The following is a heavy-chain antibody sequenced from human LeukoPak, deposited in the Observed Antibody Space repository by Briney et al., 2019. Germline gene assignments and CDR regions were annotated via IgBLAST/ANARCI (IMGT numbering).Heavy chain of an antibody. J-gene: IGHJ4*02. Sequence: PGGSLRLSCAASGFTFGNYGMHWVRQAPGKGLEWVSGINWYGGRKEYADSVKGRFTISRDNAKNSLYLQMNRLRAEDTALYYCARVRYRGYSGYDFGFGYWGQGTLVTASS. CDR1: GFTFGNYG. V-gene: IGHV3-20*04. CDR2: INWYGGRK. D-gene: IGHD5-12*01. CDR3: ARVRYRGYSGYDFGFGY.